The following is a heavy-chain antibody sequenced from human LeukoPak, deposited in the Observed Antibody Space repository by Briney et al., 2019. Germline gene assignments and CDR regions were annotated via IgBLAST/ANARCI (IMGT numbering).Heavy chain of an antibody. CDR1: GFTFRNFA. CDR3: AKDGQSFNSMYDYFDS. D-gene: IGHD2-8*01. Sequence: GGSLRLSSSASGFTFRNFAISWVRQAPGKGLEWVSSIGGGDTHYADSMKGRFTISRDDSRSTVDLQMSSLRAEDTAVYYCAKDGQSFNSMYDYFDSWGQGTLVTVSS. J-gene: IGHJ4*02. V-gene: IGHV3-23*01. CDR2: IGGGDT.